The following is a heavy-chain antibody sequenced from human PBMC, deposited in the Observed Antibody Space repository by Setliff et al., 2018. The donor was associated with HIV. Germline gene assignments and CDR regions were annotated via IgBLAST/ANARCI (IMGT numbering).Heavy chain of an antibody. Sequence: ASVKVSCKASGYTFTNYFMHWVRQAPGEGLEWVGRVDPEDGETRYAVKFQGSVTISAYTSTDTIYLSLTSLRSHDSAVYYCDTVRIVGATEFDYWGQGTVVTVSS. D-gene: IGHD1-26*01. V-gene: IGHV1-69-2*01. J-gene: IGHJ4*02. CDR2: VDPEDGET. CDR1: GYTFTNYF. CDR3: DTVRIVGATEFDY.